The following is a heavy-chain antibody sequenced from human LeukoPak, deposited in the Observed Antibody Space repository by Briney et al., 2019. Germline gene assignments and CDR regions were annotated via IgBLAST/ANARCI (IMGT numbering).Heavy chain of an antibody. CDR3: ARDPRVWFGELLYGYSDY. Sequence: PGGSLRLSCAASGFTFSSYAMHWVRQAPGKGLEWVAVISYDGSNKYYADSVKGRFTISRDNSKNTLYLQMNSLRAEDTAVYYCARDPRVWFGELLYGYSDYWGQGTLVTVSS. D-gene: IGHD3-10*01. V-gene: IGHV3-30*04. CDR1: GFTFSSYA. J-gene: IGHJ4*02. CDR2: ISYDGSNK.